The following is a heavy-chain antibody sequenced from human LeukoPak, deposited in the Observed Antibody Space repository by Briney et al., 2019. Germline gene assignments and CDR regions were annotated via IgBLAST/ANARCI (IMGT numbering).Heavy chain of an antibody. CDR3: AKDGYDYYYYYMDV. CDR1: GFTFSSYA. CDR2: ISGSGGST. D-gene: IGHD1-1*01. V-gene: IGHV3-23*01. J-gene: IGHJ6*03. Sequence: GGSLRLSCAASGFTFSSYAMSRVRQAPGKGLEWVSAISGSGGSTYYADSVKGRFTISRDNSKNTLYLQMNSLRAEDTAVYYCAKDGYDYYYYYMDVWGKGTTVTVSS.